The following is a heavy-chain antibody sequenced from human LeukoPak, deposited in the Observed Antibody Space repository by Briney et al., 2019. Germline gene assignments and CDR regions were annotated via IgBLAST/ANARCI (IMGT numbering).Heavy chain of an antibody. J-gene: IGHJ3*02. V-gene: IGHV1-2*02. Sequence: GASVKVSCKASGYTFTGYYMHWVRQAPGQGLEWMGWINPNSGGTNYAQKFQGRVTMTRDTSISTAYMELSRLRSDDTAVYYCASSTHGDVRRAVFDIWGQGTMVTVSS. CDR2: INPNSGGT. CDR1: GYTFTGYY. CDR3: ASSTHGDVRRAVFDI. D-gene: IGHD4-17*01.